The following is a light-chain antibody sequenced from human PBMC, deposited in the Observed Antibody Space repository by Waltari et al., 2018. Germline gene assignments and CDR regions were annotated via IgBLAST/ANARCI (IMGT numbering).Light chain of an antibody. CDR3: SSFTSSTTGI. Sequence: SALTQPDSVSGSPGQSITISCSGISSDSGGYNYVSWYQQHPGEAPKLLIYDVTNRPSGVSDRFSGSKSGSSASLTISGLQPEDEADYYCSSFTSSTTGIFGGGTKLTVL. CDR1: SSDSGGYNY. CDR2: DVT. J-gene: IGLJ2*01. V-gene: IGLV2-14*03.